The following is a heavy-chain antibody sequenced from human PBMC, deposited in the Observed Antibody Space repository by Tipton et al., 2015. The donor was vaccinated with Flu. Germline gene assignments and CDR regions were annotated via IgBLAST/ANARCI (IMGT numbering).Heavy chain of an antibody. CDR1: GFNVSSNY. V-gene: IGHV3-66*01. D-gene: IGHD6-19*01. CDR3: ARGVYSSGWYPFFDY. Sequence: GSLRLSCAASGFNVSSNYISWVRQAPGKGLEWVSTIYRGGSTYYADSVRGRFSISRDNSNNTVYLQMNSLRAEDTAVYYCARGVYSSGWYPFFDYWGQGTLVTVSS. CDR2: IYRGGST. J-gene: IGHJ4*02.